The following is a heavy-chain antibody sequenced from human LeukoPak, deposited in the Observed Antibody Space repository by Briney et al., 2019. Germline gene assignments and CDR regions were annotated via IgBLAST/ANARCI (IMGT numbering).Heavy chain of an antibody. CDR3: AITLGYGRFDP. V-gene: IGHV4-4*07. CDR1: RGSLSSDS. CDR2: IFVSGST. D-gene: IGHD1-1*01. J-gene: IGHJ5*02. Sequence: SQTLSLTRTVSRGSLSSDSCSGVRQSAGRGLECVGHIFVSGSTNYNPSLMSGVTISVDTSKHEFSLHLSPVTAADTAVYYWAITLGYGRFDPWGQGTLVTVSS.